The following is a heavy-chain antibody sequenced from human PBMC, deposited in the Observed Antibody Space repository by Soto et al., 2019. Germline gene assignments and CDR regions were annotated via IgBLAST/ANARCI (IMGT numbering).Heavy chain of an antibody. D-gene: IGHD3-3*01. CDR2: LSPYNGNT. CDR1: GYDFVKYG. CDR3: ARGILEWYPPYPMDD. J-gene: IGHJ6*02. Sequence: GASVKVSCKASGYDFVKYGITWVPQAPGQGLEWLGWLSPYNGNTKYAQKIQGRVIMTTDTSTTTDYLELLSLTSDDTAVYYCARGILEWYPPYPMDDWGQ. V-gene: IGHV1-18*01.